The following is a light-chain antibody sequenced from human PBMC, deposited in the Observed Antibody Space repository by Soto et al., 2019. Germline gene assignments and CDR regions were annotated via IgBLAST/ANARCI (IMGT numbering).Light chain of an antibody. CDR1: QSISSW. J-gene: IGKJ5*01. V-gene: IGKV1-5*01. CDR2: VAS. CDR3: QQYGSSPPIT. Sequence: DIQMTHSPSTLSASVGDIVTITCRASQSISSWLAWYQQKPGKAPKLLIYVASSLQSGVPSRFSGSGSGTDFTLTISRLEPEDFAVYYCQQYGSSPPITFGQGTRLEIK.